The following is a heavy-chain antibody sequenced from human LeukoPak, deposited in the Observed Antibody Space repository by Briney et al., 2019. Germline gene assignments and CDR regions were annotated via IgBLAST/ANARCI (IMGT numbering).Heavy chain of an antibody. D-gene: IGHD3-10*01. CDR3: ARDLAGHYYGSGSSFDY. Sequence: PGGSLRLSCAASGFSFSAYWMSWVRQAPGKGLEWVANIREDGSEKYYVDSVKGQFTISRDNAKNSLFLQMDSLRAEDTAVYYCARDLAGHYYGSGSSFDYWGQGTLVTVPS. CDR2: IREDGSEK. V-gene: IGHV3-7*01. J-gene: IGHJ4*02. CDR1: GFSFSAYW.